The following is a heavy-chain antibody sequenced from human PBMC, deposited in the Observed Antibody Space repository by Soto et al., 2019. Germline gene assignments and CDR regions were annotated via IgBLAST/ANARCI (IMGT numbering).Heavy chain of an antibody. D-gene: IGHD5-18*01. CDR2: IYPGDSDT. CDR3: ARHGTAMGRYYYYGMDV. V-gene: IGHV5-51*02. J-gene: IGHJ6*02. CDR1: RYSSTNHS. Sequence: PGGSVKISCSGSRYSSTNHSGLLGRELPWKGMELMGIIYPGDSDTRYSPSYQGQVTNSGDKPIRTAYHQWSSLKASDTAMYYCARHGTAMGRYYYYGMDVWGQRNTVTVSS.